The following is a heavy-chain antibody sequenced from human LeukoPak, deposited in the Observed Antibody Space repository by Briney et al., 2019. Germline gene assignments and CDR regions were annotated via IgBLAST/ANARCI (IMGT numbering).Heavy chain of an antibody. CDR3: AKHSGNDGFHQ. CDR2: MIGSDGTT. CDR1: GFTFSSYA. D-gene: IGHD4-23*01. V-gene: IGHV3-23*01. Sequence: PGGSLRLSCAASGFTFSSYAMSWVRQAPGEGLAWVSMIGSDGTTYYVDSVKGRFTISSDKASNTLYLQMDSLRAEDTALYHCAKHSGNDGFHQWGQGTLVTVSS. J-gene: IGHJ4*02.